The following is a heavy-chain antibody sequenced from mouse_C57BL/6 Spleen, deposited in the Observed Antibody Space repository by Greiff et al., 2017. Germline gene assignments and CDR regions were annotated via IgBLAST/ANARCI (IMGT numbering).Heavy chain of an antibody. CDR1: GFSLTSYG. CDR2: IWRGGST. Sequence: VQGVESGPGLVQPSQSLSITCTVSGFSLTSYGVHWVRQSPGKGLEWLGVIWRGGSTDYNAAFMSRLSITKDNSKSQVFFKMNSLQADDTAIYYCAKMDDYDENFDVWGTGTTVTVSS. CDR3: AKMDDYDENFDV. D-gene: IGHD2-4*01. V-gene: IGHV2-5*01. J-gene: IGHJ1*03.